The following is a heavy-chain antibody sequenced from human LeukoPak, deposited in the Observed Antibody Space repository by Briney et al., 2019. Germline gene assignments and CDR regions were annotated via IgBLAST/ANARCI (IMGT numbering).Heavy chain of an antibody. CDR2: ISTYNGDT. CDR1: GYTFTSYG. CDR3: ARVSYGGNSGVGWFDP. Sequence: GASEKVSCKASGYTFTSYGISWVRQAPGQGLEWMGWISTYNGDTNYAQKLQGRVTMTTDTSTSTAYMELRSLRFDDTAVYYCARVSYGGNSGVGWFDPWGQGTLVTVSS. V-gene: IGHV1-18*01. J-gene: IGHJ5*02. D-gene: IGHD4-23*01.